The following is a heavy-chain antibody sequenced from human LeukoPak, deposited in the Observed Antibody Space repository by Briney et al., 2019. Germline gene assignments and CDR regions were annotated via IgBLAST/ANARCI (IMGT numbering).Heavy chain of an antibody. D-gene: IGHD4-17*01. J-gene: IGHJ5*02. CDR2: ISCSGGST. Sequence: GGALRLSCAASGFTISSYAMGWARQAPGKGLEWVSAISCSGGSTYYADSLNGRFTISRDNSKNTVYMQMNSLRAEDTAEYYCAKGFFIGTLTKNWFDPWGQGTLVTVSS. V-gene: IGHV3-23*01. CDR1: GFTISSYA. CDR3: AKGFFIGTLTKNWFDP.